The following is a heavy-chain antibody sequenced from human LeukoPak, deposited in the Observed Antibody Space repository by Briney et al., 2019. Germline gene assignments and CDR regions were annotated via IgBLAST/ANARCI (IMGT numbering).Heavy chain of an antibody. V-gene: IGHV1-2*02. CDR2: IKPTNGDT. D-gene: IGHD4-23*01. CDR3: ARVGGKAADLDY. J-gene: IGHJ4*02. Sequence: GASVKVSFKASGYTFTDYYLHWVRQAPGQGLEWMGWIKPTNGDTTFAQKFRGRVSMTRDTATSTAHLDLSSLTSDDTAVYYCARVGGKAADLDYWGQGTLVTVSS. CDR1: GYTFTDYY.